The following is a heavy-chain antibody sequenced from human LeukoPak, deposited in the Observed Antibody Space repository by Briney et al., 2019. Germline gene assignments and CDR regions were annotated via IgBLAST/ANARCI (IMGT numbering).Heavy chain of an antibody. CDR3: ARVSDYYDFWSGYYLHNWFDP. V-gene: IGHV1-18*01. CDR2: ISAYNGNT. Sequence: ASVKVSCKASGYTFTSYGISWVRQAPGQGLEWMGWISAYNGNTSYAQELQGRVTMTTDTSTSTAYMELRSLRSDDTAVYYCARVSDYYDFWSGYYLHNWFDPWGQGTLVTVSS. J-gene: IGHJ5*02. D-gene: IGHD3-3*01. CDR1: GYTFTSYG.